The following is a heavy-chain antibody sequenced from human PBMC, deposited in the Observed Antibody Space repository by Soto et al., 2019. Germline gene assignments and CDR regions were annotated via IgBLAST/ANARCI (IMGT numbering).Heavy chain of an antibody. J-gene: IGHJ6*02. CDR1: GGSISRGGYY. D-gene: IGHD4-17*01. V-gene: IGHV4-31*03. CDR3: ARTTKTTVTPTPIYYYYYGMDV. CDR2: IYYSGST. Sequence: PTETLSLTCTLSGGSISRGGYYWSWIRQHPGKGLEWIGYIYYSGSTYYNPSLKSRVTISVDTSKNQFSLKLSSVTAADTAVYYCARTTKTTVTPTPIYYYYYGMDVWGQGTTVTVS.